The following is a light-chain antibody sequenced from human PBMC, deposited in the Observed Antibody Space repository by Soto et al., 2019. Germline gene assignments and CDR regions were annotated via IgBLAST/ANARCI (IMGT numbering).Light chain of an antibody. Sequence: FVVTQSPATLSLSPGERATLSYRASPSVSSSVAWYQHKPGQSPRLVIYSGYKRATGIPARFSGSGSGTDFALTISGLEVDDFAIYYCQQRYSWLRVFGQGTKVEVK. CDR1: PSVSSS. CDR2: SGY. V-gene: IGKV3-11*01. J-gene: IGKJ1*01. CDR3: QQRYSWLRV.